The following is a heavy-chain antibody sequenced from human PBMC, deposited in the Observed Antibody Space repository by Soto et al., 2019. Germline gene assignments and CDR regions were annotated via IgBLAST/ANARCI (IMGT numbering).Heavy chain of an antibody. CDR3: ARDPGSSAFDI. CDR1: GFTFSTYW. CDR2: IKEDGGVK. D-gene: IGHD2-2*01. Sequence: EVQLVESGGGVVQPGGSLRLSCAASGFTFSTYWMSWVRHAPGKGPEFVANIKEDGGVKNYVDSVRGRFTISRDNAKNSVYLQMNSLRSDDTAVYYCARDPGSSAFDIWGQGAVVTVSS. J-gene: IGHJ3*02. V-gene: IGHV3-7*04.